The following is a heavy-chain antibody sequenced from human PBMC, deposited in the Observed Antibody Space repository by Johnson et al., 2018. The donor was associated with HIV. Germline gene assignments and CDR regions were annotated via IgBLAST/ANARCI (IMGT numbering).Heavy chain of an antibody. CDR3: AKDRKGSSSWLRSGVAFDI. Sequence: VESGGGLVQPGRSLRLSCAASGFTFDDYAMHWVRQAPGKGLEWVSGISWNSGSIGYADSVKGRFTISRDNAKNSLYLKMNSLRAEDTALYYCAKDRKGSSSWLRSGVAFDIWGQGTMVTVSS. V-gene: IGHV3-9*01. D-gene: IGHD6-13*01. J-gene: IGHJ3*02. CDR1: GFTFDDYA. CDR2: ISWNSGSI.